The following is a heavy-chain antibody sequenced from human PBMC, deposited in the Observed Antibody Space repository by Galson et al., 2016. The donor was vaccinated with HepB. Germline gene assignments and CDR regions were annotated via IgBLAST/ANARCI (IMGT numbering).Heavy chain of an antibody. V-gene: IGHV3-23*01. D-gene: IGHD6-19*01. CDR1: GFTFSNYA. Sequence: SLRLSCAASGFTFSNYAMTWVRQAPGKGLEWVSTISGNGETIFYADSVKGRFSISRDNSKNTLSLQMNSLRAEDTAVYYCAGRHSGWYYFDYWGQGTLVTVSS. CDR2: ISGNGETI. J-gene: IGHJ4*02. CDR3: AGRHSGWYYFDY.